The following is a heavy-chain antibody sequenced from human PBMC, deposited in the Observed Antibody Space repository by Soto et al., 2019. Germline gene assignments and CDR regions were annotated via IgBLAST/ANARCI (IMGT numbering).Heavy chain of an antibody. D-gene: IGHD6-19*01. CDR3: ARHIAVSGTRGFDF. V-gene: IGHV4-4*02. J-gene: IGHJ4*02. CDR2: IYHSGSN. Sequence: QVQLQESGPGLMKPSGTLSLTCAVSGGSISTNCWSWVRQPPGKGLEWIGEIYHSGSNNYNPSLKNRVTMSVDKSQNLLSLNLTSVTAADTAVYYCARHIAVSGTRGFDFWGQGTLVTVSA. CDR1: GGSISTNC.